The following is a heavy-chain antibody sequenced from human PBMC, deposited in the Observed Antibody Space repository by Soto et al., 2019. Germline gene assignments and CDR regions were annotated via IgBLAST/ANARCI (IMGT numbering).Heavy chain of an antibody. CDR1: GGSISSGDYY. J-gene: IGHJ5*02. CDR3: ARLVVVAPGANA. CDR2: IYYSGST. V-gene: IGHV4-30-4*01. Sequence: KSSETLSLTCTVSGGSISSGDYYWSWTRQPPGKGLEWVGDIYYSGSTYYSPSLKHRGTTSADTSKNSFSLNPTSGTATDTAVYCGARLVVVAPGANAWGQGTLVTVSS. D-gene: IGHD2-2*01.